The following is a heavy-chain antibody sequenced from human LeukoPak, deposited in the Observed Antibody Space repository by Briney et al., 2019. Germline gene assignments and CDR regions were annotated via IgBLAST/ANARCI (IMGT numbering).Heavy chain of an antibody. CDR1: GGSFSGYY. V-gene: IGHV4-34*01. CDR3: ARAIVGATGAFDI. Sequence: SETLSLTCAVYGGSFSGYYWSWIRQPPGKGLEWIGEINHSGSTNYNPSLKSRVTISVDTSKNQFFLKLNSVTAADTAVYYCARAIVGATGAFDIWGQGTMVTISS. CDR2: INHSGST. J-gene: IGHJ3*02. D-gene: IGHD1-26*01.